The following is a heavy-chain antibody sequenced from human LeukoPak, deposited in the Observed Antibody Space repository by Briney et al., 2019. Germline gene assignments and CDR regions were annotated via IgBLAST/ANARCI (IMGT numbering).Heavy chain of an antibody. CDR3: ATVRDIVVGGGPYYFDY. J-gene: IGHJ4*02. V-gene: IGHV1-2*02. Sequence: ASVKVSCKASGYTFIGYYLHWVRLAPGQGLEWMGWINPHNGDTNYAQKFQGRVTMTRDTSITTAYMELSRLKSDDAAVYYCATVRDIVVGGGPYYFDYWGQGTLVTVSP. CDR1: GYTFIGYY. D-gene: IGHD2-15*01. CDR2: INPHNGDT.